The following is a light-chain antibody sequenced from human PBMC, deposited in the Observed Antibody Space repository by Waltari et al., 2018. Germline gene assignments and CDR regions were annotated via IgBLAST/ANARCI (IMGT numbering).Light chain of an antibody. V-gene: IGLV3-27*01. Sequence: SYELTQPLSVSVSPGQTARLTCSGDVLGQQFIRWFQQKPGQAPVLLIFRDRERPSGIPERFSGSSSGTTVTLTISGAQVEDEADYYCFTVDDNSLRLFGGGTKLTVL. CDR1: VLGQQF. J-gene: IGLJ2*01. CDR2: RDR. CDR3: FTVDDNSLRL.